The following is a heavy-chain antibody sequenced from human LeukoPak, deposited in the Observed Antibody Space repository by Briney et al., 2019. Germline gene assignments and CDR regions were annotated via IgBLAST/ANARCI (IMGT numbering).Heavy chain of an antibody. CDR1: GFTFGDYL. CDR2: ISGGTT. Sequence: GGSLRLSCTVSGFTFGDYLMSWFRPAPGPGLEWIGFISGGTTEYAASVKGRFTISRDDSTSIAYLQMNSLTTEDTAVYYCSRGSGWLSVYWGQGTLVTVSS. CDR3: SRGSGWLSVY. V-gene: IGHV3-49*03. D-gene: IGHD6-19*01. J-gene: IGHJ4*02.